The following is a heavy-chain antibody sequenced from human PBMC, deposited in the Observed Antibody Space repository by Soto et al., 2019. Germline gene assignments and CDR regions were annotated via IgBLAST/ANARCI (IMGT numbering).Heavy chain of an antibody. J-gene: IGHJ5*02. Sequence: SETLSLTCTVSGGSISSYYWSWIRQPPGKGLEWIGYIYYSGSTNYNPSLKSRVTISVDTSKNQFSLKLSSVTAAVTAVYYCARDGCSGGSCYSSWFDPWGHGTLVTVSS. V-gene: IGHV4-59*01. CDR3: ARDGCSGGSCYSSWFDP. CDR2: IYYSGST. CDR1: GGSISSYY. D-gene: IGHD2-15*01.